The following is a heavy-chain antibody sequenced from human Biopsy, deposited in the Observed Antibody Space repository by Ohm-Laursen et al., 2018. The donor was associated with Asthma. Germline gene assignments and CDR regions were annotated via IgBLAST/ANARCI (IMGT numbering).Heavy chain of an antibody. D-gene: IGHD4-17*01. Sequence: GPSAKASCTAHGDILSSFGTKWVRKAPGQGLEWMGGVMLIYGTTHTAQKFQGRVTITADESTSTAYMELTSLRKEDTAVYYCARGGYYGDRRHHNGLDVWGQGTTVTVSS. CDR2: VMLIYGTT. CDR3: ARGGYYGDRRHHNGLDV. CDR1: GDILSSFG. V-gene: IGHV1-69*01. J-gene: IGHJ6*02.